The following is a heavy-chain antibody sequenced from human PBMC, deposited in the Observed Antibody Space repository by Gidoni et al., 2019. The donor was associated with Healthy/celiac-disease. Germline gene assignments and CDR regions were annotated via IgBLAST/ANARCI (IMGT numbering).Heavy chain of an antibody. Sequence: EVQLVESGGGLVQPGRSLRLSCAASGFTFDDYAMHWVRQAPGKGLEWVSGISWNSGSIGYADSVKGRFTISRDNAKNSLYLQMNSLRAEDTALYYCATLAGRVDYWGQGTLVTVSS. CDR2: ISWNSGSI. J-gene: IGHJ4*02. D-gene: IGHD6-19*01. CDR1: GFTFDDYA. V-gene: IGHV3-9*01. CDR3: ATLAGRVDY.